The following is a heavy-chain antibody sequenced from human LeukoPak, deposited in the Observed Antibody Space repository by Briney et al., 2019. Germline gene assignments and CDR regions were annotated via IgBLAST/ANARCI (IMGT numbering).Heavy chain of an antibody. CDR1: GFTVSSNY. CDR2: IYSGGST. D-gene: IGHD5-12*01. V-gene: IGHV3-53*01. Sequence: GGSLRLSCAASGFTVSSNYMSWVRQAPGKGLEWVSVIYSGGSTYYADSVKGRFTISRDNSKNTLYLQMNSLRAEDTAVYYCASFIVATRSSYFDYWGQGTLVTVSS. CDR3: ASFIVATRSSYFDY. J-gene: IGHJ4*02.